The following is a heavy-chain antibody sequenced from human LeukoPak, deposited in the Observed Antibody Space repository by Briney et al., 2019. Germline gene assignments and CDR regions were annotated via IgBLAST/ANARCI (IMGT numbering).Heavy chain of an antibody. J-gene: IGHJ4*02. CDR3: ARGLVDMSDYVWGSYRYTEYYFDY. Sequence: SETLSLTCAVYGGSFSGYYWSWIRQPPGKGLEWIGEINHSGSTNYNPSLKSRVTISVDTSKNQFSLELSSVTAADTAVYYCARGLVDMSDYVWGSYRYTEYYFDYWGQGTLVTVSS. V-gene: IGHV4-34*01. D-gene: IGHD3-16*02. CDR1: GGSFSGYY. CDR2: INHSGST.